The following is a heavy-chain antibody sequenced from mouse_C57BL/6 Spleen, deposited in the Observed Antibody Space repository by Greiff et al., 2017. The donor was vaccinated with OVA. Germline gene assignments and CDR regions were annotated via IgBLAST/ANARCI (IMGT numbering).Heavy chain of an antibody. CDR1: GFTFSDYY. CDR2: INYDGSST. J-gene: IGHJ2*01. V-gene: IGHV5-16*01. D-gene: IGHD2-4*01. CDR3: ARDLGYDYGCFDY. Sequence: EVKLMESEGGLVQPGSSMKLSCTASGFTFSDYYMAWVRQVPEKGLEWVANINYDGSSTYYLDSLKSRFIISRDNAKNILYLQMSSLKSEDTATYYCARDLGYDYGCFDYWGQGTTLTVSS.